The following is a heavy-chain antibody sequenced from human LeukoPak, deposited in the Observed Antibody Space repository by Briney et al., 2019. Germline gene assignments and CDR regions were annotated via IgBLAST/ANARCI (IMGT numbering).Heavy chain of an antibody. CDR2: INQDGSAK. CDR3: ARAPVAASYYFDY. V-gene: IGHV3-7*02. Sequence: GGSLRLSCAASGFTFSNSWMSWLRQAPGKGLEWVANINQDGSAKYYVDSVKGRFTISRDNAQNSLFLQMNTLRAEDTAVYYCARAPVAASYYFDYWGQGTLVTVSS. CDR1: GFTFSNSW. D-gene: IGHD6-19*01. J-gene: IGHJ4*02.